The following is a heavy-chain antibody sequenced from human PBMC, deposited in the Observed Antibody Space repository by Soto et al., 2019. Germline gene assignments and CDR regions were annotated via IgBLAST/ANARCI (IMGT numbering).Heavy chain of an antibody. CDR1: GGSFSGYY. J-gene: IGHJ4*02. D-gene: IGHD6-6*01. CDR2: INHSGST. V-gene: IGHV4-34*01. CDR3: ARGHLRIAARINYFDY. Sequence: SETLSLTSAVYGGSFSGYYWSWIRQPPRNGLEWIGEINHSGSTNYNPSLKSRVTISVDTSKNQFSLKLSSVTAADTAVYYCARGHLRIAARINYFDYWGQGTLVTVSS.